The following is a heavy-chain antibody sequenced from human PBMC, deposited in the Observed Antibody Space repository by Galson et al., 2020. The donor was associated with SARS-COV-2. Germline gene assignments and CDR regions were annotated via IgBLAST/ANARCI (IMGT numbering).Heavy chain of an antibody. CDR1: GESFSGYF. J-gene: IGHJ4*02. D-gene: IGHD3-10*01. V-gene: IGHV4-34*01. Sequence: SETLSLTCAVYGESFSGYFWTWIRQSPGKGLELIGEIQYSGTTNYKPSLKSRVTISVDRSKNQFSLKLNSVTAADTAVYFCARGGGHSASGSFLAYWGQGVLVTVS. CDR2: IQYSGTT. CDR3: ARGGGHSASGSFLAY.